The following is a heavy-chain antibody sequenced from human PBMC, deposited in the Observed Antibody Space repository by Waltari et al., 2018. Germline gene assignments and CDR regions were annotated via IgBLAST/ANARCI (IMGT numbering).Heavy chain of an antibody. Sequence: QVQLVQSGAEVKKPGASVKVSCKASGYTFTDYYMHWVRQAPGQGLEWMGRINPNSGGTNYTQKVQGRVSMTRETSISTAYMELSRLRSDDTAVYYCARGGPAIFGVLITKRFDYWGQGTLVTVSS. CDR2: INPNSGGT. CDR1: GYTFTDYY. D-gene: IGHD3-3*01. J-gene: IGHJ4*02. CDR3: ARGGPAIFGVLITKRFDY. V-gene: IGHV1-2*06.